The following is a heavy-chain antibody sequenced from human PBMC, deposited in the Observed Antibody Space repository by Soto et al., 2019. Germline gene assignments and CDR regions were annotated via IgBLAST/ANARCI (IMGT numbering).Heavy chain of an antibody. V-gene: IGHV3-23*01. CDR3: ARRTIMRYAPLMDV. CDR1: GFTFSSYA. CDR2: ISGSGGST. D-gene: IGHD2-8*01. J-gene: IGHJ6*02. Sequence: GGSLRLSCAASGFTFSSYAMSWVRQAPGKGLEWVSAISGSGGSTYYADSVKGRFTISRDNSKNTLYLQMNSLRAEDTAVYYCARRTIMRYAPLMDVWGQGTTVTVSS.